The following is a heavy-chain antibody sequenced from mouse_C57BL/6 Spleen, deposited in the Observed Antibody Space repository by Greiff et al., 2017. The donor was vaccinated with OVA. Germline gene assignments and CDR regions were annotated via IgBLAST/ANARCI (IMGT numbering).Heavy chain of an antibody. V-gene: IGHV1-61*01. CDR1: GYTFTSYW. J-gene: IGHJ1*03. Sequence: QVQLQQPGAELVRPGSSVKLSCKASGYTFTSYWMDWVKQRPGQGLEWIGNIYPSDSETHYNQKFKDKATLTVDKSSSTAYMQLSSLTSEDSAVYYCARAGGYDYDAWYFDVWGTGTTVTVSS. CDR3: ARAGGYDYDAWYFDV. CDR2: IYPSDSET. D-gene: IGHD2-4*01.